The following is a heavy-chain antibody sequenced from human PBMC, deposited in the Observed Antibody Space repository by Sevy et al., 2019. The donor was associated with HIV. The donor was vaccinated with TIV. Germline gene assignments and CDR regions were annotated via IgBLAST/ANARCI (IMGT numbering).Heavy chain of an antibody. J-gene: IGHJ4*02. CDR3: ASVDTAMVRFDY. V-gene: IGHV3-23*01. Sequence: GGSLRLSCAASGFTFSSYAMSWVRQAPGKGLEWVSAISGSGGSTYYAVSVKGRFTISRDNSKNTLYLQMNSLRAEDTAVYYCASVDTAMVRFDYWGQGTLVTVSS. CDR2: ISGSGGST. D-gene: IGHD5-18*01. CDR1: GFTFSSYA.